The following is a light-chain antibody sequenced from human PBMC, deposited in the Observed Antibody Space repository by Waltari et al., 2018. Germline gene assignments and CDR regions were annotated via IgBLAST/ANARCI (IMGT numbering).Light chain of an antibody. V-gene: IGKV4-1*01. Sequence: DIIMTQSPDSLAVSLGERATLTCKSNQSLLYDANNRDYLAWFHQKPGQPPTFLIYWASTRESGVPDRFSGSGSGTDFTLTITSLQAEDVGVYYCQQYYTHPITFGQGTRLEI. CDR2: WAS. J-gene: IGKJ5*01. CDR3: QQYYTHPIT. CDR1: QSLLYDANNRDY.